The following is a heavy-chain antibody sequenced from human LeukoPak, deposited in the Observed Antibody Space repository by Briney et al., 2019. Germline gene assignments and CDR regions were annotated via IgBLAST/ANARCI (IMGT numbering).Heavy chain of an antibody. D-gene: IGHD4-23*01. CDR2: LNSDGSST. CDR3: ASAVENYGRNALDY. CDR1: AFTFRSSW. Sequence: HPGGSLRLSCTASAFTFRSSWMHWVRQAPGKGLVWVSRLNSDGSSTHYADSVKGRFTISRDNAKNTLYLQMNRLRAENTAVYYCASAVENYGRNALDYWGQGTLVTVSS. J-gene: IGHJ4*02. V-gene: IGHV3-74*01.